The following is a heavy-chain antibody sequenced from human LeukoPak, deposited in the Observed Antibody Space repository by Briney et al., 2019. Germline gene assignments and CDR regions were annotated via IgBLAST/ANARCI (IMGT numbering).Heavy chain of an antibody. CDR2: IRSKAYGGTT. V-gene: IGHV3-49*03. Sequence: GGSLRLSCTASGFTFGDYAMSWFRQAPGKGLEWVGFIRSKAYGGTTEYAASVKGRFTISRDDSKSIAYLQMNSLKTEDTAVYYCTRWSYYYGSGSSDYWSQGTLVTVSS. CDR3: TRWSYYYGSGSSDY. J-gene: IGHJ4*02. D-gene: IGHD3-10*01. CDR1: GFTFGDYA.